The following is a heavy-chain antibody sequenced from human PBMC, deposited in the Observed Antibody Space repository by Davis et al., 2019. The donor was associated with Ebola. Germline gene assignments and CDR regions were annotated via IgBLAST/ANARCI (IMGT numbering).Heavy chain of an antibody. J-gene: IGHJ5*02. Sequence: SETLSLTCTVSGGSISSYYWGWIRQPPGKGLEWIGSIYYSGSTYYNPSLKSRVTISVDTSKNQFSLKLISVTATDTAIYYCARGGYSDWFDPWGQGALVTVSS. D-gene: IGHD3-22*01. CDR1: GGSISSYY. CDR3: ARGGYSDWFDP. CDR2: IYYSGST. V-gene: IGHV4-39*07.